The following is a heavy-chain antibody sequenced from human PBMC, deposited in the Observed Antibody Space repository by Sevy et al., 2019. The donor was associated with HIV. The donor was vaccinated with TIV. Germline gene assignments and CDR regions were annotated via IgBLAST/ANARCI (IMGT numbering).Heavy chain of an antibody. CDR2: IYYSGST. CDR1: GGSISSYY. J-gene: IGHJ3*02. V-gene: IGHV4-59*01. CDR3: ARGYSSGWGDRFDAFDI. Sequence: SETLSLTCTVSGGSISSYYWSWIRQPPGKGLEWIGYIYYSGSTNYNPSLKSRVTISVDTSKNKFYLKLSSVTAADTAVYYCARGYSSGWGDRFDAFDIWGQGTMVTVSS. D-gene: IGHD6-19*01.